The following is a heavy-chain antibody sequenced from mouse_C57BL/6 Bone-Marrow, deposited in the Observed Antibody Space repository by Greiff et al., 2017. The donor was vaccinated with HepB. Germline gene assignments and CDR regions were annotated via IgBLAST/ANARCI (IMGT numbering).Heavy chain of an antibody. J-gene: IGHJ4*01. Sequence: EVMLVESGEGLVKPGGSLKLSCAASGFTFSSYAMSWVRQTPEKRLEWVAYISSGGDYIYYADTVKGRFTISRDNARNTLYLQMSSLKSEDTAMYYCTRTTVPFAMDYWGQGTSVTVSS. CDR2: ISSGGDYI. CDR3: TRTTVPFAMDY. V-gene: IGHV5-9-1*02. D-gene: IGHD1-1*01. CDR1: GFTFSSYA.